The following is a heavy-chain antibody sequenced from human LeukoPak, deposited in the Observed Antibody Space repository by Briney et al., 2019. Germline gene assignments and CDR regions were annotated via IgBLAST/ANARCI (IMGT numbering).Heavy chain of an antibody. D-gene: IGHD3-10*01. CDR1: GFTFSSYS. CDR3: ASGGIMVRGVIMGRYFDY. Sequence: GGSLRLSCAASGFTFSSYSMNWVRQAPGEGLEWVSSISSSSSYIYYADSVKGRFTISRDNAKNSLYLQMNSLRAEDTAVYYCASGGIMVRGVIMGRYFDYWGQGTLVTVSS. J-gene: IGHJ4*02. CDR2: ISSSSSYI. V-gene: IGHV3-21*01.